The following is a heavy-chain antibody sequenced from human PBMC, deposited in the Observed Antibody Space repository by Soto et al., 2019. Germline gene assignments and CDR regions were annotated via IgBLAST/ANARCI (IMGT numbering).Heavy chain of an antibody. D-gene: IGHD2-8*01. V-gene: IGHV3-30*18. J-gene: IGHJ4*02. CDR1: GFTFSSYG. CDR2: ISYDGSNK. CDR3: AKGQHLIVLKWDFDY. Sequence: GSLRLSCAASGFTFSSYGMHWVRQAPGKGLEWVAVISYDGSNKYYADSVKGRFTISRDNSKNTLYLQMNSLRAEDTAVDYCAKGQHLIVLKWDFDYWGQGTLVTVSS.